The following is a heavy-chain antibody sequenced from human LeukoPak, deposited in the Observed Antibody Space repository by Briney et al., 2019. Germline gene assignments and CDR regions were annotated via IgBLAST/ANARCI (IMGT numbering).Heavy chain of an antibody. Sequence: SVKVSCKASGGTFSSYAISWVRQAPGQGLEWMGGIIPIFGTANYAQKFQGRVTITADESTSTAYMELSSLRSEDTAVYYCAREVGIAAAGNPPGRFDPWGQGTLVTVSS. V-gene: IGHV1-69*01. D-gene: IGHD6-13*01. J-gene: IGHJ5*02. CDR3: AREVGIAAAGNPPGRFDP. CDR1: GGTFSSYA. CDR2: IIPIFGTA.